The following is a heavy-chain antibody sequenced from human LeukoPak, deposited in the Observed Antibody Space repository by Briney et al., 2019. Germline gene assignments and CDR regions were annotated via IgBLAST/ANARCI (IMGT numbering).Heavy chain of an antibody. D-gene: IGHD3-22*01. CDR3: ARVSEYYDSSGYYYFDY. CDR1: GGSISSGGYY. J-gene: IGHJ4*02. CDR2: IYYSGST. V-gene: IGHV4-31*03. Sequence: SGTLSLTCTVSGGSISSGGYYWSWIRQHPGKGLEWIGYIYYSGSTYYNPSLKSRVTISVDTSKNQFSLKLSSVTAADTAVYYCARVSEYYDSSGYYYFDYWGQGTLVTVSS.